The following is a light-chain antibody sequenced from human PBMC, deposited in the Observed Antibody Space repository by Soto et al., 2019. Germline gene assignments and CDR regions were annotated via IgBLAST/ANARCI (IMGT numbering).Light chain of an antibody. CDR3: QQYDSSSTT. CDR1: QTISVW. Sequence: DIQMTQSPSTLSASVGDGVTITCRASQTISVWLAWYQQRPGKAPKLLIYDASSLETGVPSRFSGSGSGTEFNLTISSLQPDDFATYYCQQYDSSSTTFGQGTKLEIK. J-gene: IGKJ2*01. CDR2: DAS. V-gene: IGKV1-5*01.